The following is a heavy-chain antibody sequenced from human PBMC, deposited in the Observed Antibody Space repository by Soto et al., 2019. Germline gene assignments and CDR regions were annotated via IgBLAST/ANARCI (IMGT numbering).Heavy chain of an antibody. Sequence: QEQLAQSGAEVKKPGSSVKVSCRASGGTFSNYAISWVRQAPGRGLEWMGGIIPVFGTVVYAQKLQGIVTITADNSTRMAYMELNILRSDETAMYYCGKFDPLGELLWFEPRGQGTLVTVSS. CDR1: GGTFSNYA. CDR2: IIPVFGTV. D-gene: IGHD3-16*01. V-gene: IGHV1-69*06. CDR3: GKFDPLGELLWFEP. J-gene: IGHJ5*02.